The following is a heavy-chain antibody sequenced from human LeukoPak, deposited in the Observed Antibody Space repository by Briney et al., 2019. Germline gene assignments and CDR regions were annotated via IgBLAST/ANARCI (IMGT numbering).Heavy chain of an antibody. CDR3: AKGGIDHYDILTGYSDY. D-gene: IGHD3-9*01. J-gene: IGHJ4*02. CDR1: GFTFSSYG. CDR2: IWYDGSNK. Sequence: GGSLRLSCAASGFTFSSYGMHWVRQAPGKGLEWVAVIWYDGSNKYYADSVKGRFTISRDNSKNTLYLQMNSLRAEDTAVYYCAKGGIDHYDILTGYSDYWGQGTLVTVSS. V-gene: IGHV3-33*06.